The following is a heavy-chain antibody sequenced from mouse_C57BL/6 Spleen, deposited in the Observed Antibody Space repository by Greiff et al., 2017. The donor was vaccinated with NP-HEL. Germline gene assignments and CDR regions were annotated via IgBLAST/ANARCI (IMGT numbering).Heavy chain of an antibody. Sequence: VQLQQSGPGLVQPSQSLSITCTVSGFSLTSYGVHWVRQSPGKGLEWLGVIWRGGSTDYNAAFMSRLSITKDNSKSQVFFKMNRLQADDTAIYYCAKTYGLSYAMDYWGQGTSVTVSS. CDR3: AKTYGLSYAMDY. V-gene: IGHV2-5*01. CDR2: IWRGGST. CDR1: GFSLTSYG. D-gene: IGHD1-1*01. J-gene: IGHJ4*01.